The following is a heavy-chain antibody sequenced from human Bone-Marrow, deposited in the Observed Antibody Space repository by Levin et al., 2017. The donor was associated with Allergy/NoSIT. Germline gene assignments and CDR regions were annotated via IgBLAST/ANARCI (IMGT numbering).Heavy chain of an antibody. D-gene: IGHD2-2*01. CDR3: ARVAPRGGVWEDIVVVPAADAYFDY. V-gene: IGHV4-4*02. CDR1: GGSISSSNW. J-gene: IGHJ4*02. CDR2: IYHSGST. Sequence: KASETLSLTCAVSGGSISSSNWWSWVRQPPGKGLEWIGEIYHSGSTNYNPSLKSRVTISVDKSKNQFSLKLSSVTAADTAVYYCARVAPRGGVWEDIVVVPAADAYFDYWGQGTLVTVSS.